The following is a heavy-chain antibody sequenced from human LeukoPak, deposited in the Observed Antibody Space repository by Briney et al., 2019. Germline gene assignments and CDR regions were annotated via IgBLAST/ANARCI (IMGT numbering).Heavy chain of an antibody. J-gene: IGHJ4*02. CDR1: GGSFSGYY. D-gene: IGHD2-2*01. CDR3: ARGSDIVVVPAAQGAFDY. V-gene: IGHV4-34*01. Sequence: KPSETLSLTCAVYGGSFSGYYWSWIRQPPGKGLEWIGEVNHSGSTNYNPSLKSRVTISVDTSKNQFSLKLSSVTAADTAVYYCARGSDIVVVPAAQGAFDYWGQGTLVTVSS. CDR2: VNHSGST.